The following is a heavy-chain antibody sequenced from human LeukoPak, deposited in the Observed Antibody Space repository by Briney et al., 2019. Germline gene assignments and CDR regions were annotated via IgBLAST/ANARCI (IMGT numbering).Heavy chain of an antibody. CDR2: INPNSGGT. CDR1: GYTFTTYG. Sequence: ASVKVSCKASGYTFTTYGLSWVRQAPGQGLEWMGWINPNSGGTNYAQKFQGRVTMTRDTSISTAYMEMSRLRSDDTAVYYCARVSGLLWFGELMWGQGTLVTVSS. V-gene: IGHV1-2*02. CDR3: ARVSGLLWFGELM. D-gene: IGHD3-10*01. J-gene: IGHJ4*02.